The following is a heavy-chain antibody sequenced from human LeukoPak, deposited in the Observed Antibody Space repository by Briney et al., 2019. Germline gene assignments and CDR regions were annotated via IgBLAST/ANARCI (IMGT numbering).Heavy chain of an antibody. J-gene: IGHJ4*02. CDR1: GDTFSSYY. CDR3: AREGFHGRELIPTFDY. V-gene: IGHV1-46*01. Sequence: ASVKVSCKASGDTFSSYYMHWVRQAPGQGLEWMGIITPSGDSTNYAQKFQGRVTMTRDTSTSTVYMELSSLRSEDTAVYYCAREGFHGRELIPTFDYWGQGTLVTVSS. D-gene: IGHD3-10*01. CDR2: ITPSGDST.